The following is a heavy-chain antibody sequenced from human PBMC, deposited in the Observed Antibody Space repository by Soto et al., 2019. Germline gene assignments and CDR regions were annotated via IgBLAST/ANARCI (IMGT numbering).Heavy chain of an antibody. CDR3: ARDLGYCSSTACYPYYFDS. CDR1: GFTFSSYW. J-gene: IGHJ4*02. D-gene: IGHD2-2*01. Sequence: GGSLRLSCAASGFTFSSYWMSWVRQAPGKGLEWVANIKQDGSKKYYVDSVKGRFTISRDNAKNSLYLQMNSLRAEDTAVYYCARDLGYCSSTACYPYYFDSWGQGTLVTVSS. V-gene: IGHV3-7*01. CDR2: IKQDGSKK.